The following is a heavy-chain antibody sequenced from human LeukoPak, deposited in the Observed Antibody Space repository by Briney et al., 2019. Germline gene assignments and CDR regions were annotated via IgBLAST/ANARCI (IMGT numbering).Heavy chain of an antibody. V-gene: IGHV3-21*06. Sequence: GGSLRLSCEASTFVFSGYSMNWVRKAPGKGLEWVSYISETSSHTYYAASVKGRFTISRDNAENSLYLQMNSLRAEDTGIYYCARDRAPRARIGGMDVWGQGTTVIVSS. CDR3: ARDRAPRARIGGMDV. CDR2: ISETSSHT. CDR1: TFVFSGYS. J-gene: IGHJ6*02. D-gene: IGHD3-16*01.